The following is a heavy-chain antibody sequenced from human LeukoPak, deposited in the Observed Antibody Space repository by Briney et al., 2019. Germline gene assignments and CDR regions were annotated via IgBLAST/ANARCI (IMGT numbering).Heavy chain of an antibody. CDR2: IYYSGTT. CDR1: GGSMSSSSYY. J-gene: IGHJ3*02. Sequence: SETLSLTCTVSGGSMSSSSYYWGWIRQAPGKVLEWIGSIYYSGTTYHNPSLKSRVTISVDKSKNQFSLKLSSVTAADTAVYYCARDLGLWSLDGAFDIWGQGTVVTVSS. V-gene: IGHV4-39*07. CDR3: ARDLGLWSLDGAFDI. D-gene: IGHD4/OR15-4a*01.